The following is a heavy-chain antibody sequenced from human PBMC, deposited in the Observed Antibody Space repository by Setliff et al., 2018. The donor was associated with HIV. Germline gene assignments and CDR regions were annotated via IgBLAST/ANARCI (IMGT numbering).Heavy chain of an antibody. D-gene: IGHD6-13*01. CDR2: LYPSGIT. CDR1: GFTVSTKY. CDR3: AKDPFTSSWYGFDY. V-gene: IGHV3-66*03. J-gene: IGHJ4*02. Sequence: GSLRLSCVVSGFTVSTKYMSWVRQAPGKGLEWVSILYPSGITNYADSVRGRFSISRDNSKNTLYLQMDSLRPEDTGFYYCAKDPFTSSWYGFDYWGQGALVTVSS.